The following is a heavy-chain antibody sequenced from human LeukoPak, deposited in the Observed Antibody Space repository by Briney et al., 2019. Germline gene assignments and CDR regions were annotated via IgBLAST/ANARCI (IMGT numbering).Heavy chain of an antibody. CDR3: ARDLEKYYYGSGSRGSGFDI. J-gene: IGHJ3*02. Sequence: ASVKVSCKASGYTFTGQYIHWVRQAPGQGLEWMGWINPKRGVTNYAQKFQGRVTLTRDTSVDTAYMELSKLTSDDTATCYCARDLEKYYYGSGSRGSGFDIWGQGTTVTVSS. CDR2: INPKRGVT. V-gene: IGHV1-2*02. CDR1: GYTFTGQY. D-gene: IGHD3-10*01.